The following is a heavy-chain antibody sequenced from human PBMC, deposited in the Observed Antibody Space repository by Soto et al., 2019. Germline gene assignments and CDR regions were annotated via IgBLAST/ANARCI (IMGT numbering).Heavy chain of an antibody. CDR2: ISGSGGTA. D-gene: IGHD1-1*01. J-gene: IGHJ4*02. CDR3: AKGRGQNWKFDY. CDR1: GFTFSSYA. V-gene: IGHV3-23*01. Sequence: EVQLLESGGGSVQPGGSLRLSCAASGFTFSSYAMHWVRRPPGKGLEWVSSISGSGGTAYYADSVKGRFSISRDSLVNTRYLQMNSLRAEDTAVYYCAKGRGQNWKFDYWGQGTLVTVSP.